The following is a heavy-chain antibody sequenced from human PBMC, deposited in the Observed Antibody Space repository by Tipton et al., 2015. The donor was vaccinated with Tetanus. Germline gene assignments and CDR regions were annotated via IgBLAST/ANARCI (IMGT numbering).Heavy chain of an antibody. J-gene: IGHJ6*02. CDR2: VYYSGTT. CDR1: GGSISSSSHY. CDR3: ARDAGSTYAMGV. Sequence: LRLSCTVSGGSISSSSHYWTWIRQRPGKGLEWIGYVYYSGTTYFDLSLQSRLTLSVDTSRNLFSLKLTSVTAADTGIYYCARDAGSTYAMGVWGQGTAVIVSS. V-gene: IGHV4-31*03.